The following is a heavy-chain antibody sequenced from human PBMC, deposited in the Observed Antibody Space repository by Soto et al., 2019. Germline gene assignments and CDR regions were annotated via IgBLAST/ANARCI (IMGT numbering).Heavy chain of an antibody. CDR2: IYDDGSA. J-gene: IGHJ5*02. D-gene: IGHD2-15*01. V-gene: IGHV4-59*01. CDR1: GGAIISSY. Sequence: NPWETLTLSCTVSGGAIISSYMSWIQQPPGKGVEWLAYIYDDGSANYNPSLKSRPTISLDMSKNQFSLKLTSVTAADTAVYYCARDKYCSGGSCRKNWLDPWGQGTLVTVSS. CDR3: ARDKYCSGGSCRKNWLDP.